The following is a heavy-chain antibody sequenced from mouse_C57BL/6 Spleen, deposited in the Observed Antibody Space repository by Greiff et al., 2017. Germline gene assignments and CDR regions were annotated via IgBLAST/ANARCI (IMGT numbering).Heavy chain of an antibody. CDR3: AKGMMVYYFDY. CDR2: IAPNSGGT. D-gene: IGHD2-3*01. J-gene: IGHJ2*01. V-gene: IGHV1-72*01. CDR1: GYTFTSYW. Sequence: QVQLQQPGAELVKPGPSVNLSCKASGYTFTSYWMPWVKQRPGRGLEWIGRIAPNSGGTKYNEKFKSKATLTVEKPASTSYMQLSSLTSEDSAVYYCAKGMMVYYFDYWGQGTTLTVSS.